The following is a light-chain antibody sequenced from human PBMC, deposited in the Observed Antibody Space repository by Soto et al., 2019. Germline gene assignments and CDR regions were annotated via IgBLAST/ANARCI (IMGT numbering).Light chain of an antibody. CDR3: ASYLTTSPLEV. J-gene: IGLJ1*01. CDR2: SNT. V-gene: IGLV1-40*01. Sequence: QSVLTQPPSVSGAPGQRVTISCTGSSSNIGAYYDVHWYQQVPGTAPKLLIFSNTNRPSGVSSRFSGSKSGNTASLTISGLQAADEADDYGASYLTTSPLEVFGTGTKGTVL. CDR1: SSNIGAYYD.